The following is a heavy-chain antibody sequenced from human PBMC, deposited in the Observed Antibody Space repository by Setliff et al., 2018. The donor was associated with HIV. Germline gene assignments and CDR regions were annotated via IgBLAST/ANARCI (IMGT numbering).Heavy chain of an antibody. J-gene: IGHJ3*02. V-gene: IGHV1-18*01. CDR1: GYTFTSYG. CDR3: ARDPAGYYGLGDAFDI. CDR2: ISAYNGNT. Sequence: AASVKVSCKASGYTFTSYGISWVRQAPGQGLEWMGWISAYNGNTNYAQKLQGRVTMTTDTSTSTAYMELRSLRPDDTAVYYCARDPAGYYGLGDAFDIWGQGTMVTVS. D-gene: IGHD3-22*01.